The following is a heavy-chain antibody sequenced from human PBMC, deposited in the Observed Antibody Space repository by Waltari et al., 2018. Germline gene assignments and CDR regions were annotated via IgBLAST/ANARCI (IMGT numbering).Heavy chain of an antibody. CDR1: GYSISSGYY. CDR3: AGPYGGTRGRLYYFDY. CDR2: IYHSGGT. V-gene: IGHV4-38-2*01. D-gene: IGHD2-15*01. Sequence: QVQLQESGPGLVKPSETLSLTCAVSGYSISSGYYWGWIRQPTGKGLEWIGSIYHSGGTYSNPSLKCRVTISVDTSKNQFSLKLSSVTAADTAVYYCAGPYGGTRGRLYYFDYWGQGTLVTVSS. J-gene: IGHJ4*02.